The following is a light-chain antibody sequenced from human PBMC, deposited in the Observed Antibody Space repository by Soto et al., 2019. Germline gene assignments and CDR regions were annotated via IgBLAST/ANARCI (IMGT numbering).Light chain of an antibody. J-gene: IGKJ5*01. Sequence: EIVLTQSPATLSLSPGERATLSCRASQSVSSYLAWYQQKPGQAPRLLIYDASNRATGIPARFSGSGSGTDFTLTISSLAPEDFAVSYCQQRSNWLGVTFGQGTRLEIK. CDR3: QQRSNWLGVT. CDR1: QSVSSY. V-gene: IGKV3-11*01. CDR2: DAS.